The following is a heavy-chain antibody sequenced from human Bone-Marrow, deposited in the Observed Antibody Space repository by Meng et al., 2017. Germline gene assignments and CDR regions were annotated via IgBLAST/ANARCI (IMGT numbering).Heavy chain of an antibody. CDR1: GFTSSSYA. V-gene: IGHV3-23*01. CDR2: ISGSGGST. CDR3: AVGRGDDHLAVAERFQH. Sequence: GGFLRLSCAASGFTSSSYAMSWVRQAPGKGLEWVSAISGSGGSTYYADSVKGRFTISRDNSKNTLYLQMNSLRAEDTAVYYCAVGRGDDHLAVAERFQHWGQGTLVTVSS. D-gene: IGHD6-19*01. J-gene: IGHJ1*01.